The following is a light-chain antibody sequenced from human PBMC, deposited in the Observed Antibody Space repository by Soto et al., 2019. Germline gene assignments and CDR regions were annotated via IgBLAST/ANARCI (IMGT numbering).Light chain of an antibody. Sequence: DIQMTQSPSSLSASVGDRVTITCRASQSISRYLNWYQQKPGKAPKLLIYAASTLQSGVPSRFSGSESGTDFTLTIRSLQPEDFATYDTQQSYNLKFTFGPGTKVDMK. CDR2: AAS. CDR3: QQSYNLKFT. CDR1: QSISRY. V-gene: IGKV1-39*01. J-gene: IGKJ3*01.